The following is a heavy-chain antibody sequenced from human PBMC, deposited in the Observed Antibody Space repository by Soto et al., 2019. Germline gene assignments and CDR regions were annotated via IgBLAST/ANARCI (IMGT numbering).Heavy chain of an antibody. V-gene: IGHV4-31*03. D-gene: IGHD6-6*01. CDR1: GGSISSGGYY. J-gene: IGHJ4*02. CDR3: ARVSSSSLRFDY. CDR2: IYYSGST. Sequence: PSETLSLTCTVSGGSISSGGYYWSWIRQHPGKGLEWIGYIYYSGSTYYNPSLKSRVTISVDTSKNQFSLKLSSVTAADTAVYYCARVSSSSLRFDYWGQGTLVTVSS.